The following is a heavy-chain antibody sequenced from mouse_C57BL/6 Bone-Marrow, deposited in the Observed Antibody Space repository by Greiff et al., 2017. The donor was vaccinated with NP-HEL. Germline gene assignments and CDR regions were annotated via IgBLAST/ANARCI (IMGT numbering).Heavy chain of an antibody. V-gene: IGHV3-6*01. Sequence: EVQLVESGPGLVKPSQSLSLTCSVTGYSITSGYYWNWIRQFPGNKLEWMGYISYDGSNNYNPSLKNRISITRDTSKNQFFLKLNSVTTEDTATYYCARVPGVMDYWGQGTSVTVSS. CDR3: ARVPGVMDY. CDR1: GYSITSGYY. J-gene: IGHJ4*01. CDR2: ISYDGSN. D-gene: IGHD3-1*01.